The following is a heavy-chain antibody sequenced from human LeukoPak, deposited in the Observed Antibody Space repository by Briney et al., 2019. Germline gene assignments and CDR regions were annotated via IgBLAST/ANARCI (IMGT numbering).Heavy chain of an antibody. Sequence: GGSLRLSCAASGFNFTSYSMNWVRQAPGKGLEWVSIIYSGGSTDYADSVKGRFTISRDNSKNTLYLQMNSLRVEDSAVYYCARDDGYYYMDVWGKGTTVTISS. J-gene: IGHJ6*03. CDR2: IYSGGST. CDR3: ARDDGYYYMDV. CDR1: GFNFTSYS. V-gene: IGHV3-66*01.